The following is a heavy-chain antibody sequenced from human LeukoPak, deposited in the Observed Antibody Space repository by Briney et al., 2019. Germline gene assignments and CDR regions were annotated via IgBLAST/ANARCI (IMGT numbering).Heavy chain of an antibody. Sequence: GGSLRLSCAASGFTVSSNYMSWVRQAPGKGLEWVSVIYSGGSTYYADSVKGRFTISRHNSKNTLYLQMNGLRAEDTAVYYCARVPGYSYGYYYGMDVWGQGTTVTVSS. D-gene: IGHD5-18*01. CDR3: ARVPGYSYGYYYGMDV. V-gene: IGHV3-53*04. J-gene: IGHJ6*02. CDR2: IYSGGST. CDR1: GFTVSSNY.